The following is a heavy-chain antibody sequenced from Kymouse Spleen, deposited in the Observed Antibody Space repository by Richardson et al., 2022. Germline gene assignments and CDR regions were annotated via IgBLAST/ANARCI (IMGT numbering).Heavy chain of an antibody. CDR2: IYYSGST. V-gene: IGHV4-39*01. CDR1: GGSISSSSYY. Sequence: QLQLQESGPGLVKPSETLSLTCTVSGGSISSSSYYWGWIRQPPGKGLEWIGSIYYSGSTYYNPSLKSRVTISVDTSKNQFSLKLSSVTAADTAVYYCARRRFYYYYGMDVWGQGTTVTVSS. D-gene: IGHD3-3*01,IGHD5-12*01. J-gene: IGHJ6*02. CDR3: ARRRFYYYYGMDV.